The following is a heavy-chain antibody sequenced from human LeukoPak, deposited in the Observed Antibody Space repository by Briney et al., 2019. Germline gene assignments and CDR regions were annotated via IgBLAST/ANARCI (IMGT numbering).Heavy chain of an antibody. Sequence: PSETLSLTCTVSGASISSYYWSWIPQPPGKGLEWIGYIYYSGSTNYNPSLKSRVTISVDTSKNQFSLKLSSVTAADTAVHYCARHRSGDLSFFDYWGQGALVIVSS. CDR2: IYYSGST. D-gene: IGHD4-17*01. V-gene: IGHV4-59*08. CDR1: GASISSYY. CDR3: ARHRSGDLSFFDY. J-gene: IGHJ4*02.